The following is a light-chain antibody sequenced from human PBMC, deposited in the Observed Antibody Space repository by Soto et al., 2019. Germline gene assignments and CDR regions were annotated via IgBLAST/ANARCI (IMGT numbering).Light chain of an antibody. J-gene: IGKJ2*01. CDR1: QSLVHSDGNTY. CDR2: KVS. Sequence: VVLTQTPLSSPVTLGQPASISCRSSQSLVHSDGNTYLSWLQQRPGQPPRLLIYKVSNRFSGXPXRXXGRGAGTDFTLKISRVEAEDVGVYYCMQATYFHPYPFGQGTKLEIK. CDR3: MQATYFHPYP. V-gene: IGKV2-24*01.